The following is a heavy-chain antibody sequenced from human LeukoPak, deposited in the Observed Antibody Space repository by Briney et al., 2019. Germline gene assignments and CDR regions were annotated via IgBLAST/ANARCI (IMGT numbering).Heavy chain of an antibody. Sequence: GSLRLSCAASGFTFSSYWMSWVRRAPGKGLEWVANIKQDGSEKYYVDSVKGRFTISRDNAKNSLYLQMNSLRAEDTAVYYCARGEKYYYGSGSYQPYYYYYMDVWGKGTTVTVSS. V-gene: IGHV3-7*01. CDR2: IKQDGSEK. CDR3: ARGEKYYYGSGSYQPYYYYYMDV. CDR1: GFTFSSYW. J-gene: IGHJ6*03. D-gene: IGHD3-10*01.